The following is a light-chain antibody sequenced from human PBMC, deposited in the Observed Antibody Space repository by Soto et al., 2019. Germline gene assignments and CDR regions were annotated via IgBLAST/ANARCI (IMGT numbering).Light chain of an antibody. CDR2: DAS. CDR3: QQRTNWPWT. Sequence: EIVLTQSPATLSLSPGERATLSCRASQSVSSYLAWYQQKPGQAPRLLIYDASNRATGIPDRFSGSGSGTDFTLTIGSLEPEDFAVYYCQQRTNWPWTFGQGTKVDIK. J-gene: IGKJ1*01. V-gene: IGKV3-11*01. CDR1: QSVSSY.